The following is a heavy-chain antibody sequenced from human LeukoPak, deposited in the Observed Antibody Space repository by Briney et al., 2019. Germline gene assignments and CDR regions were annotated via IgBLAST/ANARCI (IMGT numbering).Heavy chain of an antibody. V-gene: IGHV1-24*01. Sequence: RASVKVSCEVSGYTLTELSMHWVRQAPGKGLEWMGGFDPEDGETIYAQKFQGRVTMTEDTSTDTAYMELSSLRSEDTAVYYCATIILGYCSGGSCYSGSPRWFDPWGQGTLVTVSS. CDR3: ATIILGYCSGGSCYSGSPRWFDP. J-gene: IGHJ5*02. D-gene: IGHD2-15*01. CDR2: FDPEDGET. CDR1: GYTLTELS.